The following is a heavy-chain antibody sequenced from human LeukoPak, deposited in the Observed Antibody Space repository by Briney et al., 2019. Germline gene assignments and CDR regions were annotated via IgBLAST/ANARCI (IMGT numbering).Heavy chain of an antibody. V-gene: IGHV4-30-4*01. D-gene: IGHD5-18*01. CDR3: ARASGRGYNYGYSY. Sequence: SETLSLTCTVSGDSISSGDYYWSWIRQPPGKGLEWIGYIYYSGSTYCNPSLKSRVTISVDTSKNQFSLKLSSVTAADTAVYYCARASGRGYNYGYSYWGQGTLVTVSS. J-gene: IGHJ4*02. CDR1: GDSISSGDYY. CDR2: IYYSGST.